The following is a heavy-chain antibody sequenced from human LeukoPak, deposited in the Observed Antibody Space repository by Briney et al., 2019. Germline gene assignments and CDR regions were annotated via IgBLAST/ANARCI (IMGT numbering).Heavy chain of an antibody. CDR3: ARVWRYDILTGYYPY. CDR2: INPNSGGT. J-gene: IGHJ4*02. V-gene: IGHV1-2*02. CDR1: GYTLTGYY. D-gene: IGHD3-9*01. Sequence: ASVKVSCKASGYTLTGYYMHWVRQAPGQGLEWMGWINPNSGGTNYAQKFQGRVTMTRDTSISTAYMELSRLRSDDTAVYYCARVWRYDILTGYYPYWGQGTLITVSS.